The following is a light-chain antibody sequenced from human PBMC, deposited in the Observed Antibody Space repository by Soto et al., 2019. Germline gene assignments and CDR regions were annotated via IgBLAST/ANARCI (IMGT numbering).Light chain of an antibody. CDR2: GAS. J-gene: IGKJ1*01. CDR1: QSVSSH. Sequence: DIVLTETPSTLSLSPGERATLSCRASQSVSSHLAWYQQKPGQAPRLLIYGASTRTFDVPDRFSGSGSGTNFTLTISRLEPEDFAVYYCQQYGSSGTFGQGTKVDI. CDR3: QQYGSSGT. V-gene: IGKV3-20*01.